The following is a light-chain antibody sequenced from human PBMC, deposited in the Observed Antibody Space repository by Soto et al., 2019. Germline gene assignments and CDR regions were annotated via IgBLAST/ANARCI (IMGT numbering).Light chain of an antibody. CDR2: AAS. CDR3: QQLNSYPSFT. V-gene: IGKV1-9*01. J-gene: IGKJ3*01. Sequence: DIQLTQSPSFLSASVGDRVTITCRASQGISSYLAWYQQKPGKAPKLLIYAASTLQSGVPSRFSGSGSGTEFTLTISSLQPEDFATYYWQQLNSYPSFTFGPGTKVDIK. CDR1: QGISSY.